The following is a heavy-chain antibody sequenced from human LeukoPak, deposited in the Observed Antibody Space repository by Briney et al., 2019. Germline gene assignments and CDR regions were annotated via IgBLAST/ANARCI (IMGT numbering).Heavy chain of an antibody. J-gene: IGHJ4*02. V-gene: IGHV2-70*01. CDR1: GFSLSTSGMC. Sequence: SGPALVKPTQTLTLTRTFSGFSLSTSGMCVSWIRQPPGKALEWLALIDWDDDKYYSTSLKTRLTISKDTSKNQVVLTMTNMDPVDTATYYCARINGGSRGEYYFDYWGQGTLVTVSS. CDR3: ARINGGSRGEYYFDY. D-gene: IGHD3-10*01. CDR2: IDWDDDK.